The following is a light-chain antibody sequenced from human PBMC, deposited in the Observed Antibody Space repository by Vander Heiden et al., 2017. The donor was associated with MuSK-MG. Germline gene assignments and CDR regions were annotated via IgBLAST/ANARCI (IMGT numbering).Light chain of an antibody. Sequence: QSALTQPASVSGPPGQPTTISCTGTSSDVGGYNYVSWYQQHPGKAPKLMIYDVSHRPSGVSNRFSGSKSGNTASLTISGLQAEDEADYYCSSYTGSSTRGVFGGGTKLTVL. J-gene: IGLJ2*01. V-gene: IGLV2-14*03. CDR2: DVS. CDR3: SSYTGSSTRGV. CDR1: SSDVGGYNY.